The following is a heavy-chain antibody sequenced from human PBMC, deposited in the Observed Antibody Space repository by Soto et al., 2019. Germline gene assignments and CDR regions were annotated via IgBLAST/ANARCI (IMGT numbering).Heavy chain of an antibody. D-gene: IGHD4-17*01. V-gene: IGHV3-23*01. CDR2: ISGSGGST. J-gene: IGHJ6*02. Sequence: HPGGSLGLSCAASGFTFSSYAMSWVRQAPGKGLEWVSAISGSGGSTYYADSVKGRFTISRDNSKNTLYLQMNSLRAEDTAVYYCAKDQDYGGPITPDYYYYYGMDVWGQGTTVTVS. CDR1: GFTFSSYA. CDR3: AKDQDYGGPITPDYYYYYGMDV.